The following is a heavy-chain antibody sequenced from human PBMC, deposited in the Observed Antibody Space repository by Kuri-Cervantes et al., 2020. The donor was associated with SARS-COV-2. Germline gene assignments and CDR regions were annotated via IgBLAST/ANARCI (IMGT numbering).Heavy chain of an antibody. V-gene: IGHV4-39*01. CDR1: GGSISSSSYY. J-gene: IGHJ4*02. D-gene: IGHD3-10*01. CDR2: ISYSGST. CDR3: ARLEPTMVRISGDGGGFDY. Sequence: SETLSLTCTVSGGSISSSSYYWGWIRQPPGKGLEWIGSISYSGSTYYNPSLKSRVTISVDTSKNQFSLKLSSVTAADTAVYYCARLEPTMVRISGDGGGFDYWGQGTLVTVSS.